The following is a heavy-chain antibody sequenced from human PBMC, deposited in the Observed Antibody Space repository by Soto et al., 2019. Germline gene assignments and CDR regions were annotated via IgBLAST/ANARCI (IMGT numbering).Heavy chain of an antibody. D-gene: IGHD3-10*01. CDR2: IYPGDSDT. J-gene: IGHJ6*03. Sequence: EVQLVQSGAEVKRPGESLKISCKGSGYSFTSYWIGWVRQMPGKGLVWLGIIYPGDSDTRYSQSFQGQVTISADKSISTAYLQWSSLKASDIAMYYCARHRGITMVRGVIVNYYMDVWGKGTTVTVSS. CDR3: ARHRGITMVRGVIVNYYMDV. CDR1: GYSFTSYW. V-gene: IGHV5-51*01.